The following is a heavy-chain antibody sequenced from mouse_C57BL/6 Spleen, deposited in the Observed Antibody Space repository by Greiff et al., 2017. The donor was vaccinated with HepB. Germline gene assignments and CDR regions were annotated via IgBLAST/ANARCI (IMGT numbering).Heavy chain of an antibody. Sequence: VQLQQSGPELVKPGASVKISCKASGYTFTDYYMNWVKQSHGKSLEWIGDINPNNGGTSYNQKFKGKATLTVDKSSSTAYMELRSLTSEDSAVYYCARPSNWYYFDYWGQGTTLTVSS. CDR1: GYTFTDYY. CDR3: ARPSNWYYFDY. CDR2: INPNNGGT. J-gene: IGHJ2*01. V-gene: IGHV1-26*01. D-gene: IGHD2-5*01.